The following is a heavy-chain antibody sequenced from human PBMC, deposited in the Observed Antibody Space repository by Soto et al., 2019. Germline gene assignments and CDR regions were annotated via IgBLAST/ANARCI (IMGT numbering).Heavy chain of an antibody. CDR1: GYTFTSYY. D-gene: IGHD3-22*01. CDR2: INPSGGST. Sequence: ASVKVSCKASGYTFTSYYMHWVRQAPGQGLEWMGIINPSGGSTSYAQKFQGRVTMTRDTSTSTVYMELSSLRSEDTAVYYCARVLGSSGYYYVHAFDLWGQGTMVTVSS. CDR3: ARVLGSSGYYYVHAFDL. V-gene: IGHV1-46*01. J-gene: IGHJ3*01.